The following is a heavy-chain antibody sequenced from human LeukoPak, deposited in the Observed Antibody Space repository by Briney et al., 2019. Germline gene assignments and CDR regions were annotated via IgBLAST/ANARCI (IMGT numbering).Heavy chain of an antibody. D-gene: IGHD3-10*01. Sequence: GGSLRLSCAASGFTFSTFSMNWVRQAPGKGLEWVSSISSSSSYKYYADSVKGRFTISRDNAKNSLYLQMNSLRAEDTAVYYCARGLWFGDENPPYFDYWGQGILVTVSS. CDR2: ISSSSSYK. J-gene: IGHJ4*02. V-gene: IGHV3-21*04. CDR3: ARGLWFGDENPPYFDY. CDR1: GFTFSTFS.